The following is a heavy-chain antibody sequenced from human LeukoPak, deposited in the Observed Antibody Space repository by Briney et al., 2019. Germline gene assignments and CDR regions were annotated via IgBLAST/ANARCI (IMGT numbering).Heavy chain of an antibody. CDR3: ARDETYYDILTGYYI. CDR2: IYYSGST. J-gene: IGHJ4*02. CDR1: GGSISSGGYY. Sequence: SSETLSLTCTVSGGSISSGGYYWSWIRQHPGKGLEWIGYIYYSGSTYYNPSLKSRVTISVDTSKNQFSLKLSSVTAADTAVYYCARDETYYDILTGYYIWGQGTLVTVSS. V-gene: IGHV4-31*03. D-gene: IGHD3-9*01.